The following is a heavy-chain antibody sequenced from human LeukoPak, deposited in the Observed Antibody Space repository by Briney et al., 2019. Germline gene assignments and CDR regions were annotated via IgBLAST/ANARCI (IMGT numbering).Heavy chain of an antibody. CDR3: VRDVPAGAAPLLDY. J-gene: IGHJ4*02. Sequence: ASVKVSCKASGYIFANYGLSWVRLVPGQGLEWLGWISAYNGNTKIGQKVQGRVTMTTDTSPSTGYMELRSLRSDDAAVYYCVRDVPAGAAPLLDYWGQGTLVTVSS. V-gene: IGHV1-18*01. D-gene: IGHD3-10*01. CDR1: GYIFANYG. CDR2: ISAYNGNT.